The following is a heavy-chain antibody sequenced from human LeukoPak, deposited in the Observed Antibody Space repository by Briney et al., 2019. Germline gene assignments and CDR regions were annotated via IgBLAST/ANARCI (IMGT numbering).Heavy chain of an antibody. CDR1: GFTFSSYE. D-gene: IGHD1-1*01. J-gene: IGHJ4*02. Sequence: GSLRLSCAASGFTFSSYEMNWVRQPPGKGLEWIGEINHSGGTNYNPSLKSRVTISVDTSKNQFSLKLSSVTAADTAVYYCARDRVKLERRGMYFDYWGQGTLVTVSS. V-gene: IGHV4-34*01. CDR3: ARDRVKLERRGMYFDY. CDR2: INHSGGT.